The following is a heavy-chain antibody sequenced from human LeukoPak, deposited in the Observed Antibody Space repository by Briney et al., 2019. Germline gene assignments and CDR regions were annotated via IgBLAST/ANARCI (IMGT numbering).Heavy chain of an antibody. D-gene: IGHD2-2*01. V-gene: IGHV4-59*01. CDR1: GGSLSDFY. J-gene: IGHJ4*02. CDR3: ARADSTSRGGDY. CDR2: IYYSGGP. Sequence: SETLSLSCTVSGGSLSDFYWSWIRQPPGKGLEWVGYIYYSGGPNYNPSLKSRVSISVDPSKNQFSLRLHSVTAADTGVYFCARADSTSRGGDYWGEGTLVTVSS.